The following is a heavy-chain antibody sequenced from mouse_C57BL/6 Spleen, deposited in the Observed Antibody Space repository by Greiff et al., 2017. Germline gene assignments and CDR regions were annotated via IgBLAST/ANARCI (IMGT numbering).Heavy chain of an antibody. V-gene: IGHV5-16*01. J-gene: IGHJ2*01. CDR2: INYDGSST. CDR1: GFTFSDYY. Sequence: EVQRVESEGGLVQPGSSMKLSCTASGFTFSDYYMAWVRQVPEKGLEWVANINYDGSSTYYLDSLKSRFIISRDNAKNILYLQMSSLKSEDTATYYCAREGANDYGCDYWGQGTTLTVSA. CDR3: AREGANDYGCDY. D-gene: IGHD2-4*01.